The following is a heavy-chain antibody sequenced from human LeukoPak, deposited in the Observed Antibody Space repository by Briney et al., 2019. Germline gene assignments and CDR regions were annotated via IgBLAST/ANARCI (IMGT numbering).Heavy chain of an antibody. D-gene: IGHD2-21*01. Sequence: GGSLRLSCAASGFTFSNHAFHWVRQAPGKRLEWVAVVASDGRDKHFADSVKGRFTISRDNSKNTLYLQMNSLRPEDTAVYFCARDLGKIADYYFDYWGQGSLVTVSS. CDR3: ARDLGKIADYYFDY. CDR1: GFTFSNHA. J-gene: IGHJ4*02. CDR2: VASDGRDK. V-gene: IGHV3-30*14.